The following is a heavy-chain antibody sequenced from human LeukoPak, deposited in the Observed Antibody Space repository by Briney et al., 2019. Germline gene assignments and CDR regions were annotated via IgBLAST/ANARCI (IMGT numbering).Heavy chain of an antibody. CDR1: GFTFSSYG. CDR2: IRYDGSNK. V-gene: IGHV3-30*02. D-gene: IGHD3-10*01. Sequence: GGSLRLSCAASGFTFSSYGMHWVRQAPGKGLEWVAFIRYDGSNKYYADSVKGRFTISRDNSKNTLYLQMNSLRAEDTAVYYCAKDWGSMVRGVTANWFDPWGQGTLVTVSS. CDR3: AKDWGSMVRGVTANWFDP. J-gene: IGHJ5*02.